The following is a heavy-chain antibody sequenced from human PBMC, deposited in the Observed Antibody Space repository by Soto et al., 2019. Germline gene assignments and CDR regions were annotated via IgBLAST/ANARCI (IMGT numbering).Heavy chain of an antibody. J-gene: IGHJ5*02. Sequence: QVQLVESGGGVVQPGRSLRLSCAASGVTFSSYGMHWVRQAPGKGLGWVAGIWYDGSNKYYADSVKGRFTSSRDNSKNTLYLQMNILRAEGTAVYYCARAFLVRDDPWGQGTLVTVSS. CDR1: GVTFSSYG. CDR3: ARAFLVRDDP. D-gene: IGHD1-26*01. CDR2: IWYDGSNK. V-gene: IGHV3-33*01.